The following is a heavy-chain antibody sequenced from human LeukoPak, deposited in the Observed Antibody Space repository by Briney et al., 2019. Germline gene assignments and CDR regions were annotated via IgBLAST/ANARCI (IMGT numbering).Heavy chain of an antibody. D-gene: IGHD2-15*01. V-gene: IGHV3-7*03. CDR2: SKEDGSKK. CDR3: SRDCSGYH. J-gene: IGHJ4*02. CDR1: GFTFSTYW. Sequence: GGALRLSCAASGFTFSTYWMHSVRQAPGKGLEWVANSKEDGSKKYYADSVKGRFTISRDNAKNSLYLQMNNLRDEDTAGYYCSRDCSGYHWGQGTLVTVSS.